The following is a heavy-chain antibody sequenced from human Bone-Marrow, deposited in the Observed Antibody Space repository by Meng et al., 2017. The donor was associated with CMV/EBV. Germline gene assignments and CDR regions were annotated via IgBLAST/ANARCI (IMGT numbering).Heavy chain of an antibody. D-gene: IGHD6-13*01. CDR2: INPSGGST. CDR1: GYTFTSYF. Sequence: ASVKFSWKASGYTFTSYFMHWVRQAPGQGLEWMGIINPSGGSTSYAQKFQGRVTMTRDTSTSTGYMELSSLRSEDTAMYYCARCSSTNGRRVDYWGQGTLVTVSS. V-gene: IGHV1-46*01. J-gene: IGHJ4*02. CDR3: ARCSSTNGRRVDY.